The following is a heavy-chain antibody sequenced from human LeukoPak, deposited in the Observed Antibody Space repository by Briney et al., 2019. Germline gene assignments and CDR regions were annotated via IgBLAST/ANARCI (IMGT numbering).Heavy chain of an antibody. D-gene: IGHD3-22*01. CDR3: ASPYYYDSSGYYPGGAFDI. J-gene: IGHJ3*02. CDR2: ISYDGSNK. Sequence: GGSLRLSCAASGFTFSSYAMSWVRQAPGKGLEWVAVISYDGSNKYYADSVKGRFTISRDNSKNTLYLQMNSLRAEDTAVYYCASPYYYDSSGYYPGGAFDIWGQGTMVTVPS. V-gene: IGHV3-30-3*01. CDR1: GFTFSSYA.